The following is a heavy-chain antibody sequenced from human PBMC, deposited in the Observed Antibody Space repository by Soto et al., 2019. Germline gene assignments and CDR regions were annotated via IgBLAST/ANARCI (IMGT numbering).Heavy chain of an antibody. CDR3: ARGPYCGGDCYLDYFDY. CDR1: GYTFTGYY. J-gene: IGHJ4*02. Sequence: QVPLVQSGAEVKKPGASVKVSCKASGYTFTGYYMHWVRQAPGQGLEWMGWINPNSGGTNYAQKFQGWVTMTRDTSISTAYMELSRLRSDDTAVYYCARGPYCGGDCYLDYFDYWGQGTLVTVSS. D-gene: IGHD2-21*02. V-gene: IGHV1-2*04. CDR2: INPNSGGT.